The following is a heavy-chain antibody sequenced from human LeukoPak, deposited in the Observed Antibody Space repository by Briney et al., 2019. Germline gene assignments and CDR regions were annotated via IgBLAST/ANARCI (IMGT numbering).Heavy chain of an antibody. J-gene: IGHJ4*02. CDR3: AKFSMVRGDETSNPDY. CDR2: ISYDGSNE. D-gene: IGHD3-10*01. Sequence: GGSLRLSCAASGFTFSSYVMHWVRQAPGKGLEWVAIISYDGSNEYYADSVKGRFTISRDNSKNTLYLQMNSLRAEDTAVYYCAKFSMVRGDETSNPDYWGQGTLVTVSS. V-gene: IGHV3-30*04. CDR1: GFTFSSYV.